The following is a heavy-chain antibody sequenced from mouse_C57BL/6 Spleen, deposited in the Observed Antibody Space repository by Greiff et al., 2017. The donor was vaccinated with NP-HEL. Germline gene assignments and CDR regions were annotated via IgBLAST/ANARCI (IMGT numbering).Heavy chain of an antibody. CDR3: VREGNYVGYFDY. J-gene: IGHJ2*01. V-gene: IGHV10-1*01. CDR2: IRSKSNNYAT. Sequence: EVKLVESGGGLVQPKGSLKLSCAASGFSFNTYAMNWVRQAPGKGLEWVARIRSKSNNYATYYADSVKDRFTISRDDSESMRYLQMNNLKTEDTAMYYCVREGNYVGYFDYWGQGTTLTVSS. CDR1: GFSFNTYA. D-gene: IGHD2-1*01.